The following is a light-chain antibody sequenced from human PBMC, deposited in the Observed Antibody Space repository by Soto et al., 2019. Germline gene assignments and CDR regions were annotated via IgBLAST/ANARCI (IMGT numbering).Light chain of an antibody. J-gene: IGKJ2*01. Sequence: EMVMTQSPATLSVSPGERATLSCRASQNLSRNLAWYQQQPGQAPRILIFGASTRATGIPARFSGSGSGTHVTLIISSLQSEEFAVYYCQQYDNWPHTFGHGTKLEIK. CDR3: QQYDNWPHT. CDR1: QNLSRN. CDR2: GAS. V-gene: IGKV3-15*01.